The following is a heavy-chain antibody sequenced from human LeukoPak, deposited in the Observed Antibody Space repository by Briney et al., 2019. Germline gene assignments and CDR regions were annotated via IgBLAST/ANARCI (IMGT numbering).Heavy chain of an antibody. CDR2: IYYSGST. V-gene: IGHV4-39*01. CDR3: AGHLGGYYDSSGYYNDY. J-gene: IGHJ4*02. Sequence: SETLSLTCTVSGGSISSSSYYWGWIRQPPGKGLEWIGSIYYSGSTYYNPSLKSRVTISVDTSKNQFSLKLSSVTAADTAVYYCAGHLGGYYDSSGYYNDYRGQGTLVTVSS. CDR1: GGSISSSSYY. D-gene: IGHD3-22*01.